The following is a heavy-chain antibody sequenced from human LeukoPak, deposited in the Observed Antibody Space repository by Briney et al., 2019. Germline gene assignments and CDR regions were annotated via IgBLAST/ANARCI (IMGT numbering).Heavy chain of an antibody. V-gene: IGHV3-49*04. J-gene: IGHJ4*02. CDR1: GFTFGDYA. CDR3: TRAADFDY. Sequence: GGSLRLSCTASGFTFGDYAMSWVRQAPGKGLEWVGFIRSKTYGGTTEYAASVKGRFTISRNDSKSIAYLQMNSLKTEDTAVYYCTRAADFDYWGLGTLVTVSS. CDR2: IRSKTYGGTT.